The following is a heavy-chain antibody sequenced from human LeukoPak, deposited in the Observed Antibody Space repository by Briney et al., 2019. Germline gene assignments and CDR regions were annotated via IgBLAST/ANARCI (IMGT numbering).Heavy chain of an antibody. D-gene: IGHD4-23*01. CDR1: GFSLNTTTLG. CDR2: LFWDDDS. J-gene: IGHJ4*02. CDR3: AHATNSHFDY. Sequence: SGPTLVKPTQTLTLTCTFSGFSLNTTTLGVGWIRQPPGKALEWLALLFWDDDSRLSPSLESRLTTTKDTSKNQVVLTMTDMDPVDTATYYCAHATNSHFDYWGQGTLVTVSS. V-gene: IGHV2-5*02.